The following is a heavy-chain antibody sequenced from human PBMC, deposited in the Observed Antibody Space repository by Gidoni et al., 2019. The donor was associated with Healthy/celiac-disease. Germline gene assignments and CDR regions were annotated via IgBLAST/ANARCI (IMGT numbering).Heavy chain of an antibody. CDR1: GFTFSSYA. V-gene: IGHV3-23*01. J-gene: IGHJ3*02. Sequence: VQMLEYGGGLVQPGGSMRLSCAASGFTFSSYAMSWVRQAPGKWLEWVSAISGSGGSTYYADSVKGRFTIPRDNSKNTLYLQMNSLRAEDTAVYYCARGQYYDFWSGYPPWAFDIWGQGTMVTVSS. CDR3: ARGQYYDFWSGYPPWAFDI. D-gene: IGHD3-3*01. CDR2: ISGSGGST.